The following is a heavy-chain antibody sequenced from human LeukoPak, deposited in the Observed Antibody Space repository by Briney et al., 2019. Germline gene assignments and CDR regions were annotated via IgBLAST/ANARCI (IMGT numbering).Heavy chain of an antibody. CDR3: ARDRSGYDSYNWFDP. V-gene: IGHV4-59*01. Sequence: SETLSLTCTVPGGSISSYYWSWIRQPPGKGLEWIGYIYYSGSTNYNPSLKSRVTISVDTSKNQFSLKLSSVTAADTAVYYCARDRSGYDSYNWFDPWGQGTLVTVSS. CDR1: GGSISSYY. J-gene: IGHJ5*02. CDR2: IYYSGST. D-gene: IGHD5-12*01.